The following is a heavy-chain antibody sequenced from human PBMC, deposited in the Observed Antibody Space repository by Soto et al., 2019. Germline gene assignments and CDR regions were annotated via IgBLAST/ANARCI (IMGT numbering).Heavy chain of an antibody. CDR1: GFTFNSCA. V-gene: IGHV3-23*01. J-gene: IGHJ4*02. CDR2: ISESGTGT. D-gene: IGHD1-26*01. Sequence: EVQLLESGGGLVQPGGSLRLCCAASGFTFNSCAMTWVRQAPGKGLQWVSGISESGTGTFYADSVRGRFTISRDNSKNTLSLQMNILRAEDTAVYYCAKGGRRRGSYPPLDSWGQGTLVTVSS. CDR3: AKGGRRRGSYPPLDS.